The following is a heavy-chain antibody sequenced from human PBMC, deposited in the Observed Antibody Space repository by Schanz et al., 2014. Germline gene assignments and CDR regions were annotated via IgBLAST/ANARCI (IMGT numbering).Heavy chain of an antibody. CDR3: ARDPYGKNSGDFDY. V-gene: IGHV1-2*02. D-gene: IGHD4-17*01. Sequence: QVQLVQSGAEVKKPGASVKVSCKASGYTLTGFGVSWVRQAPGQGREWMGWIDPNGGATNHAQMLQGRVTMTRDTSISTAYMELSGLTSDDTAVYFCARDPYGKNSGDFDYWGQGTLVTVSS. J-gene: IGHJ4*02. CDR1: GYTLTGFG. CDR2: IDPNGGAT.